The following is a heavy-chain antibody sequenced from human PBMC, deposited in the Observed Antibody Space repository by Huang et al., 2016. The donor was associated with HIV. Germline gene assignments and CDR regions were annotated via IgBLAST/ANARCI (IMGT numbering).Heavy chain of an antibody. Sequence: VQLIQSGAEVKKTGSSVRVSCRASEGTFSSYSIGWMRQAPVQGLEWMGGIIPIFGTTTYAQKFQGRVSIAADESTSTAYMDLNSLRSEDTAVYYCARAALVNNQYFDYWGQGTLVTVSS. CDR1: EGTFSSYS. J-gene: IGHJ4*02. CDR2: IIPIFGTT. D-gene: IGHD5-18*01. V-gene: IGHV1-69*13. CDR3: ARAALVNNQYFDY.